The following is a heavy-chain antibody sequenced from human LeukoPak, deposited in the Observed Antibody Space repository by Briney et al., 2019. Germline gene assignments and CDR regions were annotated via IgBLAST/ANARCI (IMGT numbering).Heavy chain of an antibody. CDR3: AKELSCINDVCHGDFDY. Sequence: PGGSLRLSCAASGFIFSSYAMSCGRQAPGKGLEWVSTISGSGGSTYYADSVKGRFTISRDNSTNTVYLQMNSLRAEDTAVYYCAKELSCINDVCHGDFDYWGQGTLVTVSS. J-gene: IGHJ4*02. V-gene: IGHV3-23*01. D-gene: IGHD2-8*01. CDR1: GFIFSSYA. CDR2: ISGSGGST.